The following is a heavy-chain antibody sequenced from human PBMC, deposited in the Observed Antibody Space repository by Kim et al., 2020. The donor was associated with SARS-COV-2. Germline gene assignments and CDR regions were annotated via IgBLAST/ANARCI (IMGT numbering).Heavy chain of an antibody. V-gene: IGHV1-58*01. J-gene: IGHJ6*02. CDR1: GFTFPTSA. Sequence: SVKVSCEASGFTFPTSAVQWVRQARGQCLEWVGLIVMNSADTHYAQKFQDRVTITRDRSTSTVYMELSGLISDDTATYYCAAGYHGTRSYSDYFGMDVWGQGTTITVFS. D-gene: IGHD3-10*01. CDR2: IVMNSADT. CDR3: AAGYHGTRSYSDYFGMDV.